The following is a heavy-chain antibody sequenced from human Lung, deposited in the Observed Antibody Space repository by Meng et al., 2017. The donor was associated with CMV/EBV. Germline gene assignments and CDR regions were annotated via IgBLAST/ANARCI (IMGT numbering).Heavy chain of an antibody. CDR1: GGTFSSYA. CDR2: IIPIFGTA. Sequence: SXXVSXKASGGTFSSYAISWVRQAPGQGLEWMGGIIPIFGTANYAQKFQGRVTITTDESTSTAYMELSSLRSEDTAVDYCAGGPGIAVAGLFDYWGQGTLVTVSS. J-gene: IGHJ4*02. V-gene: IGHV1-69*05. D-gene: IGHD6-19*01. CDR3: AGGPGIAVAGLFDY.